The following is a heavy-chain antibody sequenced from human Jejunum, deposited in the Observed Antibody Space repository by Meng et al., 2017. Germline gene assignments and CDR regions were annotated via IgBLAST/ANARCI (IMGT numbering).Heavy chain of an antibody. J-gene: IGHJ4*02. D-gene: IGHD3-22*01. CDR1: GGSISNW. V-gene: IGHV4-4*02. CDR3: ARVQGDFYDNDAYYSYFAY. CDR2: IYHSGTT. Sequence: GPGPGLVKPSGTLSLTCTVSGGSISNWWSWVRQPPGKGLEWIGDIYHSGTTNYNPSLQSRVTISVDKSENQFSLKLRSVTAADTAVYYCARVQGDFYDNDAYYSYFAYWGPGALVTVSS.